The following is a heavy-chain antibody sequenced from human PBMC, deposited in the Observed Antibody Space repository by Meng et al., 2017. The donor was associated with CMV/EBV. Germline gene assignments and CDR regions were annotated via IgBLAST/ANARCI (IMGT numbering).Heavy chain of an antibody. J-gene: IGHJ4*02. CDR1: GYTFTSYY. CDR3: ALAEYSSSLFDY. Sequence: QVQLVKSGVEVKTPGASVKGSCQASGYTFTSYYMHWVRPAPGQGLEWIGIINPSGGSTSYAQKFQGRVTMTRDTSTSTVYMELSSLRSEDTAVYYCALAEYSSSLFDYWGQGTLVTVSS. V-gene: IGHV1-46*01. CDR2: INPSGGST. D-gene: IGHD6-13*01.